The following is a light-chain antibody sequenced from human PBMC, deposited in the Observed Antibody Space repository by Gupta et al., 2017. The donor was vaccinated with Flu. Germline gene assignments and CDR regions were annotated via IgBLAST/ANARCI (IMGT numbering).Light chain of an antibody. J-gene: IGLJ1*01. Sequence: QSALTQPASVSGSPGQSITISCTGTISDVGSYNLVSWYQQHPGKAPNLMIYEGSKRPSGGSNRFSGSKSGNTAALTISGLQAEDEADYYCCSYAGSSTVGYVFGTGTKVTVL. CDR3: CSYAGSSTVGYV. V-gene: IGLV2-23*03. CDR1: ISDVGSYNL. CDR2: EGS.